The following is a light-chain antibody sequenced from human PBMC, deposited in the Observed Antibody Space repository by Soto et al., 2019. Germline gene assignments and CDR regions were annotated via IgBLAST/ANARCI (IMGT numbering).Light chain of an antibody. V-gene: IGKV3-20*01. CDR3: QHYGFPPPT. Sequence: IGMKKSAAALCVSPGASATLSGRASQSVSSNFLAWYQQTPGQARRLLIYGASSRATGLPERCAGSACGTVIPLTICMLDPEDGVLYCSQHYGFPPPTFGGGTKVDIK. J-gene: IGKJ4*01. CDR2: GAS. CDR1: QSVSSNF.